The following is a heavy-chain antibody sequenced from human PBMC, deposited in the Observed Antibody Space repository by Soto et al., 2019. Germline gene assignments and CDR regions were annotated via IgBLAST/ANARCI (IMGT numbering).Heavy chain of an antibody. J-gene: IGHJ4*02. V-gene: IGHV4-59*01. CDR3: ARSPRGPQLTH. CDR2: IYYIGSA. D-gene: IGHD6-13*01. Sequence: QVQLQESGPGLVKPSETLSLTCPVSGGSISSDCYTWIRQPPGKGLEWIGYIYYIGSANYNPSLKSRFTMSLDTSMNQFSLKLTSVTAAGTAVYYCARSPRGPQLTHWGQGTLVTVSA. CDR1: GGSISSDC.